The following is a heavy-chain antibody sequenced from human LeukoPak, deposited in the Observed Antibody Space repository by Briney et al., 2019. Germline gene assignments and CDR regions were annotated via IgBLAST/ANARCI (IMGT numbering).Heavy chain of an antibody. D-gene: IGHD2-21*02. Sequence: PSETLSLTCTVSGGSLSSGGYYWSWIRQHPGKGLEWIGYIYYSGTTYYNPSLKTRVTRSVATSKNQFSLKLSSVTAADTAVYYCARHRVVVTATSSYWYFDLWGRGTLVTVSS. J-gene: IGHJ2*01. CDR2: IYYSGTT. CDR3: ARHRVVVTATSSYWYFDL. V-gene: IGHV4-31*03. CDR1: GGSLSSGGYY.